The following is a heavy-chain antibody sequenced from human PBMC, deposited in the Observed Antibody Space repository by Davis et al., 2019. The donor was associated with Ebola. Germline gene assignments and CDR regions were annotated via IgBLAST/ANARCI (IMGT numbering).Heavy chain of an antibody. Sequence: GESLKISCAASGYSFTSYWISWVRQMPGKGLEWMGRIDPSDSYTTYSPSFQGHVTISADKSISTASLQWTSLKASDTAMYYCATPVGVGSQLVGYYYYGMDVWGQGTTVTVSS. CDR3: ATPVGVGSQLVGYYYYGMDV. D-gene: IGHD6-6*01. CDR1: GYSFTSYW. CDR2: IDPSDSYT. J-gene: IGHJ6*02. V-gene: IGHV5-10-1*01.